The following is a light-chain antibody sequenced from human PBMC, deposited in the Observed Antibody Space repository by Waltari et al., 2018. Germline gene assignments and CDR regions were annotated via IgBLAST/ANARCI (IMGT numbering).Light chain of an antibody. V-gene: IGKV1-5*03. CDR3: QQYNSYSLLS. J-gene: IGKJ4*01. CDR2: KAS. CDR1: QSISKW. Sequence: DIQMTQSPSTLSASVGDRVIFSCRASQSISKWLAWYQQKPGKAPKLLIYKASTLESGVPSRFSCSGSGTEFTLTISSLQPEDCATYYCQQYNSYSLLSFGGGTKVEIK.